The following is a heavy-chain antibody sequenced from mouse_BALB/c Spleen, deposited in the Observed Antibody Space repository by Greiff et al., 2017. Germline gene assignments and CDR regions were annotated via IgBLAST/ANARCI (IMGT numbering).Heavy chain of an antibody. J-gene: IGHJ4*01. CDR2: ISSGSSTI. CDR3: ARDYYYGSSYPWAMDY. CDR1: GFTFSSFG. Sequence: EVKLVESGGGLVQPGGSRKLSCAASGFTFSSFGMHWVRQAPEKGLEWVAYISSGSSTIYYADTVKGRFTISRDNPKNTLFLQMTSLRSEDTAMYYCARDYYYGSSYPWAMDYWGQGTSVTVSS. D-gene: IGHD1-1*01. V-gene: IGHV5-17*02.